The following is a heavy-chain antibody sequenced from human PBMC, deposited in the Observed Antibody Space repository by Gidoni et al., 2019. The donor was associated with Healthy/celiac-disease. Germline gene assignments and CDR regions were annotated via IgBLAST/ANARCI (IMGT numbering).Heavy chain of an antibody. D-gene: IGHD4-4*01. CDR2: INHSGST. CDR1: GGSFSGYY. Sequence: QVQLQQWGAGLLKPSETLSLTCAVYGGSFSGYYWSWIRQPPGKGLEWIGEINHSGSTNYNPSLKSRDTISVDTSKNQFSLKLSSVTAADTAVYYCARVRDSIIDYWGQGTLVTVSS. CDR3: ARVRDSIIDY. V-gene: IGHV4-34*01. J-gene: IGHJ4*02.